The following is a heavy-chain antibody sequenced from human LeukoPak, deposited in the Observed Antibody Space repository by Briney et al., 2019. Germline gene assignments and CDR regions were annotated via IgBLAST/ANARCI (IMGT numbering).Heavy chain of an antibody. CDR2: FNREDGET. D-gene: IGHD5-12*01. CDR1: GYTLTELS. V-gene: IGHV1-24*01. J-gene: IGHJ4*02. CDR3: ASALGGDSGYDSYYFDY. Sequence: PRASVKVSCKVSGYTLTELSMHWVRQALGKGLEWMGGFNREDGETIYAQKFQGRVTMTEDTSTDTAYMELSSLRSEDTAVYYCASALGGDSGYDSYYFDYWGQGTLVTVSS.